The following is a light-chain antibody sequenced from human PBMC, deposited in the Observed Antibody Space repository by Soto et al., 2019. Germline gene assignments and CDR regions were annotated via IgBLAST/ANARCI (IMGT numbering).Light chain of an antibody. CDR1: SGSIASNY. CDR3: QSYDSYTVV. CDR2: EHN. V-gene: IGLV6-57*04. Sequence: NFMLTQPHSVSESPGKTVTISCTRSSGSIASNYVQWYQQRPGSAPTTVIYEHNQTPSGVPDRFSGSTDGSSNSASLTISGLQTEDEADYYCQSYDSYTVVFGGGTKVTVL. J-gene: IGLJ2*01.